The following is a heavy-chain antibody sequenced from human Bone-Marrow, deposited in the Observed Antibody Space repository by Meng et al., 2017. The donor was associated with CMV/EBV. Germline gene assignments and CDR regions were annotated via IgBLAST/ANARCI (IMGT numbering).Heavy chain of an antibody. CDR2: IYYSGST. J-gene: IGHJ5*02. V-gene: IGHV4-39*01. D-gene: IGHD1-26*01. Sequence: SETLSLTCTVSGGSISSSSYYWGWIRQPPGKGLEWIGSIYYSGSTYYNPSLKSRVTITVDTSKNQFSLKRSSVTAADTAVYYCARHELGATGLSGFDPRGQGTLVTFSS. CDR1: GGSISSSSYY. CDR3: ARHELGATGLSGFDP.